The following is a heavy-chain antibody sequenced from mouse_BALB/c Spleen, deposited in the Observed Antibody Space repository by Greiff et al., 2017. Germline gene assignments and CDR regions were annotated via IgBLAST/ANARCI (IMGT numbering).Heavy chain of an antibody. Sequence: EVMLVESGGGLVQPGGSRKLSCAASGFTFSSFGMHWVRQAPEKGLEWVAYISSGSSTIYYADTVKGRFTISRDNPKNTLFLQMTSLRSEDTAMYYCARWGYGSSPWFAYWGQGTLVTVSA. CDR1: GFTFSSFG. V-gene: IGHV5-17*02. CDR2: ISSGSSTI. CDR3: ARWGYGSSPWFAY. D-gene: IGHD1-1*01. J-gene: IGHJ3*01.